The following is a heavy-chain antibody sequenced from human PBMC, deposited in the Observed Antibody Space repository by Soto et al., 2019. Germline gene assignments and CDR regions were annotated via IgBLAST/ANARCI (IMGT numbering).Heavy chain of an antibody. CDR1: GYTFTAYY. CDR3: ARAIARDGSSWYRGGYDS. J-gene: IGHJ4*02. Sequence: QVRLLQSGAEVKESGASVKVSCEASGYTFTAYYIHWVRQAPGQGLEWLGWINPDTGGTDYAQKFHGWVTMTRDTSITPASMELDSLKIDDPAVYYCARAIARDGSSWYRGGYDSWGQGTLVTVSS. D-gene: IGHD6-13*01. CDR2: INPDTGGT. V-gene: IGHV1-2*04.